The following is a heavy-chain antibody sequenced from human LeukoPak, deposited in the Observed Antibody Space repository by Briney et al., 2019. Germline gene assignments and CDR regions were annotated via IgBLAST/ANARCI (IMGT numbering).Heavy chain of an antibody. CDR1: GFTFSSYW. J-gene: IGHJ4*02. Sequence: PGGSLRLSCAASGFTFSSYWMSWVRRAPGKGLEWVANIKQDGSEKYYVDSVKGRFTISRDNAKNSLYLQMNSLRAEDTAVYYCARSNDHYDFWSGYYIFDYWGQGTLVTVSS. D-gene: IGHD3-3*01. CDR3: ARSNDHYDFWSGYYIFDY. CDR2: IKQDGSEK. V-gene: IGHV3-7*01.